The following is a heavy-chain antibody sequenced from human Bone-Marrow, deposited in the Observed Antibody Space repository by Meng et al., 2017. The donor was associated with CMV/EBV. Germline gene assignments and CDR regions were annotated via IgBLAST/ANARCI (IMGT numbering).Heavy chain of an antibody. CDR1: GFTFSSYS. J-gene: IGHJ4*02. CDR2: IKSKTDGGTT. V-gene: IGHV3-15*01. Sequence: GESLKISCAASGFTFSSYSMNWVRQAPGKGLEWVGHIKSKTDGGTTDYAAPVKGRFTISRDNSKNTLYLQMNSLKTEDTAVYYCSKGSRFLEWLIDYWGQGTLVTVSS. D-gene: IGHD3-3*01. CDR3: SKGSRFLEWLIDY.